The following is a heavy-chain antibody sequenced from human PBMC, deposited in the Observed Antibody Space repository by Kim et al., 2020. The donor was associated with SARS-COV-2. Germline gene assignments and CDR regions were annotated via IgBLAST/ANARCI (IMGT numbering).Heavy chain of an antibody. CDR3: ARTATVTTGYFDY. J-gene: IGHJ4*02. D-gene: IGHD4-17*01. CDR2: ISYDGSNK. V-gene: IGHV3-30*04. Sequence: GGSLRLSCAASGFTCSSYAMHWVRQAPGKGLEWVAVISYDGSNKYYADSVKGRFTISRDNSKNTLELQMNSLRADDTAVYYCARTATVTTGYFDYWGQGPLITVSS. CDR1: GFTCSSYA.